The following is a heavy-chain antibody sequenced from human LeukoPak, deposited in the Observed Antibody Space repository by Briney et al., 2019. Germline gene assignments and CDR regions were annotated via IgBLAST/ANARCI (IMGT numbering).Heavy chain of an antibody. Sequence: ASVKVSCKASGYTFTGYYMHWVRQAPGQGLEWMGWINPNSGGTNYAQKFQGRVTMTRDTSISTAYMELSRLRSDDTAVYYCARVFEFWSGYSRTDDIDVWGKGTTVTVSS. CDR2: INPNSGGT. CDR1: GYTFTGYY. J-gene: IGHJ6*03. CDR3: ARVFEFWSGYSRTDDIDV. V-gene: IGHV1-2*02. D-gene: IGHD3-3*01.